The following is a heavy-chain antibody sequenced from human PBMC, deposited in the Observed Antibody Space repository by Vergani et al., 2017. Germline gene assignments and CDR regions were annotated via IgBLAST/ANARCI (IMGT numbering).Heavy chain of an antibody. Sequence: EVQLVESGGGVVRPGGSLRLSCAASGFTFDDYGMSWVRQAPGKGLEWFSGINWNGGSTGYADSVKGRFTISRDNAKNSLYLQMNSLRAEDTALYYCARERNAYYDFWSGYYTQYYFDYWGQGTLVTVSS. CDR2: INWNGGST. V-gene: IGHV3-20*04. CDR3: ARERNAYYDFWSGYYTQYYFDY. CDR1: GFTFDDYG. D-gene: IGHD3-3*01. J-gene: IGHJ4*02.